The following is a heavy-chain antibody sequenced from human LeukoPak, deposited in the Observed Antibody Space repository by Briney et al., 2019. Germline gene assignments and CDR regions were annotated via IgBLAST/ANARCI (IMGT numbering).Heavy chain of an antibody. D-gene: IGHD2-21*02. J-gene: IGHJ4*02. CDR2: ISWNSGSI. CDR3: ATSPGVVTATTDY. CDR1: GFTFDDYA. V-gene: IGHV3-9*01. Sequence: GGSLRLSCAASGFTFDDYAMHWVRQAPGTGLVWVSGISWNSGSIGYADSVKGRFTISRDNAKNSLYLQMNSLRAEDTALYYCATSPGVVTATTDYWGQGTLVTVSS.